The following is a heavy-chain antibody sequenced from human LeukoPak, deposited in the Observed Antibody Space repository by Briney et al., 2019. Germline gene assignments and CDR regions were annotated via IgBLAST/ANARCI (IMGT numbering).Heavy chain of an antibody. CDR3: TRYYDMLYYAENWLDP. CDR1: GFTFGDYA. J-gene: IGHJ5*02. Sequence: GGSLRLSCTASGFTFGDYAMSWFRQAPGKGLEWVGFIRGKAYGRATEYAASVKGRFTISRDGSKTIAYLQMNSLKTEDTAVYYCTRYYDMLYYAENWLDPWGQGTRVTVSS. CDR2: IRGKAYGRAT. V-gene: IGHV3-49*01. D-gene: IGHD3-9*01.